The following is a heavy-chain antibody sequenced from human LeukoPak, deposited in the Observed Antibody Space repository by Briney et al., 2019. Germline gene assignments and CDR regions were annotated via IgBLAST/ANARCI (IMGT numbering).Heavy chain of an antibody. J-gene: IGHJ6*03. CDR1: GGSISSSSYY. Sequence: PSETLSLTCTVSGGSISSSSYYWGWIRQPPGKGLEWIGSIYYSGSTYYNPSLKSRVTISVDTSKNQFSLKLSSVTAADTAVYYCWSGWYNRPRNYYYYYYMDVWGKGTTVTVSS. V-gene: IGHV4-39*07. CDR2: IYYSGST. CDR3: WSGWYNRPRNYYYYYYMDV. D-gene: IGHD1-14*01.